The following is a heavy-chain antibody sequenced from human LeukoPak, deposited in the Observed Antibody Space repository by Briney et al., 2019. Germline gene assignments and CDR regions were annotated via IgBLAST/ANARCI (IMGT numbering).Heavy chain of an antibody. J-gene: IGHJ4*02. CDR1: GGSISSGGYY. V-gene: IGHV4-31*03. D-gene: IGHD6-6*01. Sequence: SETLSLTCTVSGGSISSGGYYWSWIRQNPGKGLEWMGFIHDSGSTYYSPSLKSRVNISADTSKNQFSLKLRSVTAADTAVYYCAKDILYSSSTDRWGCDYWGRGTLVTVSS. CDR2: IHDSGST. CDR3: AKDILYSSSTDRWGCDY.